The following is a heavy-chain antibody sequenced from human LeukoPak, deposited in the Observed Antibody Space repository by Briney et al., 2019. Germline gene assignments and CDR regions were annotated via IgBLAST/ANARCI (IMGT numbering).Heavy chain of an antibody. Sequence: GGSLRLSCAVSGFTFSDFWMSWVRQAPGRGLEWVANIHPEGNEKYHVESVKGRFTISRDNAKNSLFLQMNGLRVEDTPVYYCARGDAFSGDHWGQGTLVTVSS. CDR3: ARGDAFSGDH. V-gene: IGHV3-7*04. CDR1: GFTFSDFW. J-gene: IGHJ4*02. CDR2: IHPEGNEK.